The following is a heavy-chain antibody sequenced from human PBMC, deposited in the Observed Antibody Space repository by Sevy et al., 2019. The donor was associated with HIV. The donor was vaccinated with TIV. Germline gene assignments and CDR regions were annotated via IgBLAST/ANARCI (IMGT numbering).Heavy chain of an antibody. J-gene: IGHJ4*02. V-gene: IGHV3-23*01. CDR1: GFTFSSYA. CDR3: AKDKVLLWFGESTTTEYYFDY. Sequence: GGSLRLSCAASGFTFSSYAMSWVRQAPGKGLEWVSAISGSGGSTYYADSVKGRFTISRDNSKNTLYLQMNSLRAEDTAVYYCAKDKVLLWFGESTTTEYYFDYWGQGTLVTVSS. D-gene: IGHD3-10*01. CDR2: ISGSGGST.